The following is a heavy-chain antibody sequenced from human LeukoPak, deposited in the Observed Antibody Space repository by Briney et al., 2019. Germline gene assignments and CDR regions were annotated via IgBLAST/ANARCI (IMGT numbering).Heavy chain of an antibody. Sequence: GASVKVSCKVSGYTLTELSMHWVRQTPGKGLEWMGGFDPEDGETFYAQKFQGRVTMTEDTSTDTAYMELSSLRSEDTAVYYCATDWFGELYFSPFGWGQGTLVTVSS. CDR2: FDPEDGET. D-gene: IGHD3-10*01. CDR3: ATDWFGELYFSPFG. CDR1: GYTLTELS. V-gene: IGHV1-24*01. J-gene: IGHJ4*02.